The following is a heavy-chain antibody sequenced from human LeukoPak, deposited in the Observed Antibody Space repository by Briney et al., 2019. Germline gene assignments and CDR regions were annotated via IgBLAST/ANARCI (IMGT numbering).Heavy chain of an antibody. Sequence: GGSLRLSCTASGFIFNNYGMNWVRQAPGKGLEWTSYIKGRSDTIHYADSVKGRFTISRDNAKNTLSLQMTSLRAEDTAIYYCVRGQGAHDNWFDPWGQGTLVTVPS. V-gene: IGHV3-48*01. CDR2: IKGRSDTI. CDR3: VRGQGAHDNWFDP. J-gene: IGHJ5*02. D-gene: IGHD4/OR15-4a*01. CDR1: GFIFNNYG.